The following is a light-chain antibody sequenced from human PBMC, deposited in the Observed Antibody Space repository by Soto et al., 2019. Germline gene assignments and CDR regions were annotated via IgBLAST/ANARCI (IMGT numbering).Light chain of an antibody. CDR3: QTWGTGIQV. CDR1: SGHSSYA. Sequence: QPVLTQSPSASASLGASVKLTCTLSSGHSSYAIAWHQQQPEKGPRYLMKLNSDGSHSKGDVIPDRFSGSSSGAARYLTISRLQSEDEAYYSRQTWGTGIQVFGGGTKLTVL. CDR2: LNSDGSH. V-gene: IGLV4-69*01. J-gene: IGLJ2*01.